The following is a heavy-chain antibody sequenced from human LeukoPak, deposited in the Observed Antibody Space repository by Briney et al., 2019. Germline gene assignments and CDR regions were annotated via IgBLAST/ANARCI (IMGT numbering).Heavy chain of an antibody. J-gene: IGHJ4*02. CDR3: ARGYYYDSSGYFGIFDY. CDR1: GYTFTGCY. Sequence: EASVKVSCKASGYTFTGCYMHWVRQAPGQGLEWMGRINPNSGGTNYAQKFQGRVTMTRDTSISTAYMELSRLRSDDTAVYYCARGYYYDSSGYFGIFDYWGQGTLVTVSS. CDR2: INPNSGGT. V-gene: IGHV1-2*06. D-gene: IGHD3-22*01.